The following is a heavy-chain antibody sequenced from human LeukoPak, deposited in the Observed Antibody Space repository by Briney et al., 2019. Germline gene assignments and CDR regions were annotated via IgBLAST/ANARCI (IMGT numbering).Heavy chain of an antibody. CDR1: GFTFSSYA. D-gene: IGHD6-25*01. CDR3: AKGQIEAARNWFDP. V-gene: IGHV3-23*01. Sequence: PGGSLRLSCAASGFTFSSYAMNWVRQAPGKGLEWVSVISGSGGTTYYADSVKGRFTISRDNSKNTLYLQVNSLRAEDTAVYYCAKGQIEAARNWFDPWGQGTLVTVSS. J-gene: IGHJ5*02. CDR2: ISGSGGTT.